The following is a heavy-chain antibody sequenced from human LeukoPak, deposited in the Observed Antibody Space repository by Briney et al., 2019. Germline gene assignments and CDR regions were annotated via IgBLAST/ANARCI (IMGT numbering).Heavy chain of an antibody. CDR2: IYSGGST. CDR1: GLTVSTNY. Sequence: GGSLRLSCAASGLTVSTNYMSWVRQAPGKGLEWVSVIYSGGSTYYADSVKGRFTISRDTSKNTLYLQTDSLRAEDTAVYYCARDADRGWYPYWGQGTLVIVSS. V-gene: IGHV3-53*01. D-gene: IGHD6-19*01. J-gene: IGHJ4*02. CDR3: ARDADRGWYPY.